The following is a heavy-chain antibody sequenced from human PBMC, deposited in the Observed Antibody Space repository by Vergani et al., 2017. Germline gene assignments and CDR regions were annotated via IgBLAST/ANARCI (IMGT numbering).Heavy chain of an antibody. CDR1: GYSISSGYY. CDR3: AYGDYYFDY. V-gene: IGHV4-38-2*02. CDR2: IYHSGST. Sequence: QVQLQESGPGLVQPSETLSLTCTVSGYSISSGYYWGWLRQPPGKGLEWIGSIYHSGSTYYNPSLKSRVTISVDTSKNQFSLKLSSVTAADTAVYYCAYGDYYFDYWGQGTLVTVSS. J-gene: IGHJ4*02. D-gene: IGHD4-17*01.